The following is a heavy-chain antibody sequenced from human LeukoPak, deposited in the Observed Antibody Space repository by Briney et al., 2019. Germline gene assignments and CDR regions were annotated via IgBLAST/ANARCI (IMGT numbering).Heavy chain of an antibody. CDR1: GGTFGNFA. J-gene: IGHJ2*01. V-gene: IGHV1-69*04. D-gene: IGHD4-17*01. Sequence: SVKVSCKASGGTFGNFAISWVRQAPGQGLEWMGRITPSLNIADYTQRFQDRVTITADTSTSTAYMELSSLRSEDTAVYYCARGNGDYGGRLGGYFDLWGRGTLVTVSS. CDR2: ITPSLNIA. CDR3: ARGNGDYGGRLGGYFDL.